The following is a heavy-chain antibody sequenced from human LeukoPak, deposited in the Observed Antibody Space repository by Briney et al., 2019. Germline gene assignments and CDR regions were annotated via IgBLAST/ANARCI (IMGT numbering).Heavy chain of an antibody. J-gene: IGHJ4*02. V-gene: IGHV4-59*01. CDR3: ARVEGGSGWYYFDY. D-gene: IGHD6-19*01. CDR1: GDSISSYS. Sequence: PSETLSLTXTVSGDSISSYSWSWIRQPPGKGLEWIGRIYNSGSTNYNPSLKSRVTISVDTSKNHFSLKLSSMTAADRAVSCCARVEGGSGWYYFDYWGQGTLVSVSS. CDR2: IYNSGST.